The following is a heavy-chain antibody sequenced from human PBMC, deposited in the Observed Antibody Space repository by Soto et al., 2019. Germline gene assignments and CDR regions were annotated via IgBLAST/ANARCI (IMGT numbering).Heavy chain of an antibody. D-gene: IGHD2-21*02. CDR3: VQSRCGGDCLEIYSSHACYGLDV. CDR1: GLSLRTTGVG. CDR2: LYWDDDK. J-gene: IGHJ6*02. Sequence: QITLKESGPTLVKPTQTLTLTCTVSGLSLRTTGVGVGWVRQPPGKALDWLALLYWDDDKRYSPSLKSRLTMTKDISEEPVVVAMTNMATVDTATYYCVQSRCGGDCLEIYSSHACYGLDVWGQGTTVSVSS. V-gene: IGHV2-5*02.